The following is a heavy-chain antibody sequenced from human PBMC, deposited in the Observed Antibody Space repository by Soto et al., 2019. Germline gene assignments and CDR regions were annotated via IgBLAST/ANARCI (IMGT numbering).Heavy chain of an antibody. J-gene: IGHJ4*02. CDR3: ATDDYGIFPY. Sequence: ASVKVSCKVSGYPFTTYYIRWVRQAPGQGLEWMGWIDPRSGGTVYEQKFQGRVTMTRDTSISTVYMDLSGLTSDDTALYYCATDDYGIFPYWGQGSLVTVSS. CDR2: IDPRSGGT. V-gene: IGHV1-2*02. CDR1: GYPFTTYY. D-gene: IGHD3-10*01.